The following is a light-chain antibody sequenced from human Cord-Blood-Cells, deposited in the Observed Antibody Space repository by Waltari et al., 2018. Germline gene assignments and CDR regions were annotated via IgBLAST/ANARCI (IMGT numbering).Light chain of an antibody. Sequence: DIVMTQSPDSLAVSLGERATINCKSSQSVLYSSNNKNYLAWYQQKPGQPPKLLIYWASTRESGVPDRFSGSGYGTDFTLTISSLQAEDVAVYYCQQYYSNLWTFGQGTKVEIK. CDR1: QSVLYSSNNKNY. V-gene: IGKV4-1*01. CDR2: WAS. J-gene: IGKJ1*01. CDR3: QQYYSNLWT.